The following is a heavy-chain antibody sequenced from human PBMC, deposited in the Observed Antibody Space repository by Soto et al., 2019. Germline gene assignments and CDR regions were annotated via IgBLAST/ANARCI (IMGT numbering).Heavy chain of an antibody. D-gene: IGHD6-6*01. V-gene: IGHV3-9*01. Sequence: GGSLRLSCAASGFTFDDYAMHWVRQAPGKGLEWISGLNWNSNNIAYADSVKGRFTISRDNAKNSLYLQLNSLRAEDTALYYCVKGEYSSSNPPTGGYYYYMDVWGKGTTVTVSS. CDR2: LNWNSNNI. CDR1: GFTFDDYA. J-gene: IGHJ6*03. CDR3: VKGEYSSSNPPTGGYYYYMDV.